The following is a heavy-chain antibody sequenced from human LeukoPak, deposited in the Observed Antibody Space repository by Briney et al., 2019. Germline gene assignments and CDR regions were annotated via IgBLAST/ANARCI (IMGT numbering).Heavy chain of an antibody. J-gene: IGHJ6*02. Sequence: GGSLRLSCAASGFTFSSYSMNWVRQAPGKGLEWVSSISGSSSYIYYADSVKGRFTISRDNAKNSLYLQMNSLRAEDTAVYYCARDGNPGGMDVWGQGTTVTVSS. V-gene: IGHV3-21*01. CDR3: ARDGNPGGMDV. CDR1: GFTFSSYS. CDR2: ISGSSSYI.